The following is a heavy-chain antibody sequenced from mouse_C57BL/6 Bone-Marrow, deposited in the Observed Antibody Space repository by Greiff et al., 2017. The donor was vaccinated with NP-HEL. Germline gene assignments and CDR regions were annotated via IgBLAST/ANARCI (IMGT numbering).Heavy chain of an antibody. V-gene: IGHV2-2*01. CDR3: ASFTTKGAY. CDR2: IWSGGST. CDR1: GFSLTSYG. D-gene: IGHD1-1*01. Sequence: QVQLKQSGPGLVQPSQSLSITCTVSGFSLTSYGVHWVRQSPGKGLEWLGVIWSGGSTDYNAAFISRLSISKDNSKSQVFFKMNSLQADDTAIYYCASFTTKGAYWGQGTLVTVSA. J-gene: IGHJ3*01.